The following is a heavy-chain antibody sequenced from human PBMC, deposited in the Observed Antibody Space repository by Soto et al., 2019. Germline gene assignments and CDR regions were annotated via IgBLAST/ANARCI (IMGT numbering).Heavy chain of an antibody. CDR1: GGTFSSYT. CDR2: IIPSLGIA. D-gene: IGHD3-9*01. V-gene: IGHV1-69*08. CDR3: AREGKGYDILTSYPTPPHWFDP. Sequence: QVQLVQSGAEVKKPGSSVKVSCKASGGTFSSYTISWVRQAPGQGLEWMGRIIPSLGIANYAQKFQGRVTTTTDKSTSTVYTELSRLRSEDTAVYYCAREGKGYDILTSYPTPPHWFDPWGHGTLVTVSS. J-gene: IGHJ5*02.